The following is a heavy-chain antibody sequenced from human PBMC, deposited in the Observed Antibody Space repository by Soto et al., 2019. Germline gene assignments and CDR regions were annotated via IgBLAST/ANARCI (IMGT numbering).Heavy chain of an antibody. D-gene: IGHD5-18*01. Sequence: GASVKVSCKASGYTFTSHGITWVRQAPGQGLEWMGWINAYNGYTNYARKLQGRVTMTTDTSTSTVYMELRSLRSDDTAVYYCARDPPGYSHALDYWGQGTLVTVSS. CDR2: INAYNGYT. V-gene: IGHV1-18*04. J-gene: IGHJ4*02. CDR3: ARDPPGYSHALDY. CDR1: GYTFTSHG.